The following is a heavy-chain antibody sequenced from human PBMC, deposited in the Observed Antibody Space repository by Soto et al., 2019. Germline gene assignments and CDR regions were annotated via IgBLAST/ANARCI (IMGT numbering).Heavy chain of an antibody. D-gene: IGHD2-15*01. V-gene: IGHV1-18*01. CDR1: GYTFTIYG. J-gene: IGHJ4*02. CDR2: ISAYNGNT. Sequence: ASVKVSCKASGYTFTIYGISWVRQAPGQGLEWMGWISAYNGNTNYAQKLQGRVTMTTDTSTSTAYMELRSLRSDDTAVYYCARVGDLVVVAARYFDYWGQGTLVTVSS. CDR3: ARVGDLVVVAARYFDY.